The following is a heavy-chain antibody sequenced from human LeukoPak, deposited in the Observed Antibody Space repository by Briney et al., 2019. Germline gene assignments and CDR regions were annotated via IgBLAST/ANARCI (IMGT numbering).Heavy chain of an antibody. CDR3: ARVEIYYDFWSGSNWFDP. CDR2: INHSGST. J-gene: IGHJ5*02. D-gene: IGHD3-3*01. CDR1: GGSFSGYY. Sequence: SETLSLTCAVHGGSFSGYYWSWIRQPPGKGLEWIGEINHSGSTNYNPSLKSRVTISVDTSKNQFSLKLSSVTAADTAVYYCARVEIYYDFWSGSNWFDPWGQGTLVTVSS. V-gene: IGHV4-34*01.